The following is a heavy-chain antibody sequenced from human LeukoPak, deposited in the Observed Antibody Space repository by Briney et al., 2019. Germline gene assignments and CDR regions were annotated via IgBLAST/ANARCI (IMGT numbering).Heavy chain of an antibody. CDR3: AAGSPTLGFEY. V-gene: IGHV3-48*03. CDR1: GFTFSSYE. J-gene: IGHJ4*02. CDR2: INSRGTTM. Sequence: GESLRLSCAASGFTFSSYEMNWVRQAPGKGLEWVSYINSRGTTMYYADSVKGRFTISRDNARNSLYLRMNSLRAEDTAVYFCAAGSPTLGFEYWGQGTLVTVSS. D-gene: IGHD6-25*01.